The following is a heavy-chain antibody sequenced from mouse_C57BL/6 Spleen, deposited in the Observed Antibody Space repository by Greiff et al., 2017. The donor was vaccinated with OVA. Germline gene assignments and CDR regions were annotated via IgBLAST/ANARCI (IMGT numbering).Heavy chain of an antibody. J-gene: IGHJ1*03. CDR1: GYSITSGYY. CDR3: ADGYYGYFDV. CDR2: ISYDGSN. Sequence: EVKLMESGPGLVKPSQSLSLTCSVTGYSITSGYYWNWIRQFPGNKLEWMGYISYDGSNNYNPSLKNRISITRDTSKNQFFLKLNSVTTEDTATYYCADGYYGYFDVWGTGTTVTVSS. D-gene: IGHD2-3*01. V-gene: IGHV3-6*01.